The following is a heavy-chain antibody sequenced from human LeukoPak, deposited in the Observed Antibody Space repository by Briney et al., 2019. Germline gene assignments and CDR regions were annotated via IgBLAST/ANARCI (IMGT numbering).Heavy chain of an antibody. CDR1: GGTFSSYA. J-gene: IGHJ5*02. CDR3: ATEHYYDSSGYS. D-gene: IGHD3-22*01. Sequence: SVKVSCKASGGTFSSYAISWVRQAPGRGLEWMGGIIPIFGTANYAQKFQGRVTMTEDTSTDTAYMELSSLRSEDTAVYYCATEHYYDSSGYSWGQGTLVTVSS. CDR2: IIPIFGTA. V-gene: IGHV1-69*06.